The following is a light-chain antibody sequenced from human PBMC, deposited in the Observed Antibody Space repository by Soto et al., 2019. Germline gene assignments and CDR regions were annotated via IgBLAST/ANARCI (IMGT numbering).Light chain of an antibody. V-gene: IGLV2-23*01. CDR1: SSDLGTYNL. CDR3: CSYAGSSTYV. Sequence: QSALTQPASVSGSPGQSITISCTGTSSDLGTYNLVSWYQHHPGKAPKLMIYEANKRPSGVSNRFSGSKSGNTASLTISGLQAEDEADYYCCSYAGSSTYVFGTGTKVTVL. CDR2: EAN. J-gene: IGLJ1*01.